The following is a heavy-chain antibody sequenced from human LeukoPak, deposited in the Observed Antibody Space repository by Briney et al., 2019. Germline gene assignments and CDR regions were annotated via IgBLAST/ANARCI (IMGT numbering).Heavy chain of an antibody. CDR1: GGTFSSYA. V-gene: IGHV1-69*13. D-gene: IGHD5-18*01. Sequence: SVKVSCKASGGTFSSYAISWVRQAPGQGLEWMGGIIPIFGTANYAQKFQGRVTITADESTSTAYMELSSLRSEDTAVYYCARGELDTAMVINYYMDVWGKGTTVTISS. CDR3: ARGELDTAMVINYYMDV. CDR2: IIPIFGTA. J-gene: IGHJ6*03.